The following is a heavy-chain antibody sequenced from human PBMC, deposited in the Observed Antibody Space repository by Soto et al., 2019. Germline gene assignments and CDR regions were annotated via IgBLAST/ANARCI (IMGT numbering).Heavy chain of an antibody. J-gene: IGHJ4*02. D-gene: IGHD3-3*01. Sequence: PGESLKISCKASGYSFTNYWIGWVRQMPGKGLEWMGIIYPGDSDTRYSPSFQGQVTISADKSIGTAYLQWSSLEASDTAMYYCARGANPSGYYFDYWGQGTLVTVSS. CDR1: GYSFTNYW. CDR2: IYPGDSDT. V-gene: IGHV5-51*01. CDR3: ARGANPSGYYFDY.